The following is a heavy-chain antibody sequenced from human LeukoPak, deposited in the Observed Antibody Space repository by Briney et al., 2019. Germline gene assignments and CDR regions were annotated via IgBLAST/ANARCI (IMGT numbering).Heavy chain of an antibody. J-gene: IGHJ4*02. D-gene: IGHD3-9*01. CDR2: ISGSGHST. CDR1: GFTFTSSA. Sequence: GGSLRLSCAASGFTFTSSAMSWVRQAPGKGLEWVSSISGSGHSTDYADSVKGRFTVSRDTSKNTLYRQMNSLRAEDPPVYFCAKDPHMLTGYSTDYLDYWGQGTLVTVSS. V-gene: IGHV3-23*01. CDR3: AKDPHMLTGYSTDYLDY.